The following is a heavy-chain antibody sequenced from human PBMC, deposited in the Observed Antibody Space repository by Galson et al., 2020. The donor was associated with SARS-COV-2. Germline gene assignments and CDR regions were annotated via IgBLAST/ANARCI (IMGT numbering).Heavy chain of an antibody. J-gene: IGHJ4*02. CDR3: AKTRSYYFNWDYFDY. CDR2: ISYDGSNK. V-gene: IGHV3-30*18. D-gene: IGHD1-26*01. Sequence: WVAVISYDGSNKYYADSVKGRFTISRDNSKNTLYLQMNSLRAEDTAVYYCAKTRSYYFNWDYFDYWGQGTLVTVSS.